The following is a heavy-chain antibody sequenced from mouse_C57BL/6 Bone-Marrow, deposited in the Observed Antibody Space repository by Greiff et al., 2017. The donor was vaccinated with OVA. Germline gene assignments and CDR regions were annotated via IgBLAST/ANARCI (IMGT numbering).Heavy chain of an antibody. J-gene: IGHJ1*03. Sequence: VQGVESGAELARPGASVKLSCKASGYTFTSYGISWVKQRTGQGLEWIGEIYPRSGNTYYNEKFKGKATLTADKSSSTAYMELRSLTSEDSAVYFCARLYDGYPYWYFDVWGTGTTVTVSS. CDR1: GYTFTSYG. CDR3: ARLYDGYPYWYFDV. V-gene: IGHV1-81*01. CDR2: IYPRSGNT. D-gene: IGHD2-3*01.